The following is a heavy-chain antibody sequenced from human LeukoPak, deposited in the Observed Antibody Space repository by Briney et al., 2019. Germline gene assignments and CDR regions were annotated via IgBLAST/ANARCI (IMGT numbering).Heavy chain of an antibody. CDR3: ARGRFPGSGSRYNSFDY. J-gene: IGHJ4*02. V-gene: IGHV1-18*01. Sequence: WASVKVSCKASGYTFTSYGITWVRQAPGQGLEWMGWISVDNGNTNYAQKFQGRLTMTADTSTSTAYMDLRSLRFDDTAVYYCARGRFPGSGSRYNSFDYWGQGTLVTVSS. CDR1: GYTFTSYG. CDR2: ISVDNGNT. D-gene: IGHD3-10*01.